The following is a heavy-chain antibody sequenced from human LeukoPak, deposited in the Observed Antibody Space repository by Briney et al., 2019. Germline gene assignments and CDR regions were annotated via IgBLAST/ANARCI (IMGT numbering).Heavy chain of an antibody. CDR2: FDPEDGET. D-gene: IGHD3-10*01. V-gene: IGHV1-24*01. J-gene: IGHJ6*02. CDR3: ATNRPLSRWERYYYGSGSYDYYYGMDV. Sequence: ASVKVSCKVSGYTLTELSMHWVRQAPGKGLEWMGGFDPEDGETIYAQKFHGRVTMTEDTSTDTAYMELSSLRSEDTAVYYCATNRPLSRWERYYYGSGSYDYYYGMDVWGQGTTVTVSS. CDR1: GYTLTELS.